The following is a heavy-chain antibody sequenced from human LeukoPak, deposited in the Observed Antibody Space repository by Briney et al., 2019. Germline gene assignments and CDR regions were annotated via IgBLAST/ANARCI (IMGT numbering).Heavy chain of an antibody. CDR3: ATARFETYYYDSSGYYDY. CDR1: GFTFSSYA. D-gene: IGHD3-22*01. V-gene: IGHV3-23*01. Sequence: GGSLRLSCAASGFTFSSYAMSWVRQAPGKGLEWVSAISGSGGSTYYADSVKGRLTISRDNSKNTLYLQMNSLRAEDTAVYYCATARFETYYYDSSGYYDYWGQGTLVTVSS. J-gene: IGHJ4*02. CDR2: ISGSGGST.